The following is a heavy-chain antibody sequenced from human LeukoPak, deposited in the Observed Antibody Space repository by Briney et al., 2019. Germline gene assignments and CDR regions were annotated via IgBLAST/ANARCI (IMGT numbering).Heavy chain of an antibody. Sequence: SETLSLTCTVSGGSISSYYWSWIRQPPGKGLEWIGYIYYSGSTNYNPSLKSRVTISVDTSKNQFSLKLSSVTAADTAVYYCARAGYNPNWFDPWGQGTLVTASS. V-gene: IGHV4-59*01. CDR1: GGSISSYY. D-gene: IGHD5-24*01. J-gene: IGHJ5*02. CDR3: ARAGYNPNWFDP. CDR2: IYYSGST.